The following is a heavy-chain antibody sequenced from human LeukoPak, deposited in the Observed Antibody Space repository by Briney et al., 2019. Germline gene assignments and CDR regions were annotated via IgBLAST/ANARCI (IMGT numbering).Heavy chain of an antibody. J-gene: IGHJ3*02. CDR1: AGFSFSKYW. D-gene: IGHD6-13*01. CDR3: ARELRGIGAFDI. CDR2: IKQDGSEK. Sequence: PGGSLRLSCVASAGFSFSKYWMSWVRQAPGKGLEWVANIKQDGSEKYYVDSVKGRFTISRDNAKNSLYLQMNSLRVEDTAVYYCARELRGIGAFDIWGQGTMVTVSS. V-gene: IGHV3-7*01.